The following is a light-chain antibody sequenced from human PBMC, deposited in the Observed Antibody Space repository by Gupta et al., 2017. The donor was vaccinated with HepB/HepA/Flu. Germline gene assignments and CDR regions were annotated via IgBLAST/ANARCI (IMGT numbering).Light chain of an antibody. CDR3: MQAELPPRT. V-gene: IGKV2-28*01. J-gene: IGKJ1*01. CDR1: QSILHSNGNTY. CDR2: LGS. Sequence: DIVMTKHSLSTSVTPGEPASIPCSTSQSILHSNGNTYLDWYLQKPGQSPQLLIYLGSNRASGVPDRFSGSGSGTEFTLEISSVEADDFGIYYCMQAELPPRTFGQGTKVEIK.